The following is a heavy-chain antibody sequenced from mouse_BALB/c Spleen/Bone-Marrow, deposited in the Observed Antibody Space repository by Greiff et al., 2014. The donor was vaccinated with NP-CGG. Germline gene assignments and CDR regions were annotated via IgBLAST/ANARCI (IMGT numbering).Heavy chain of an antibody. V-gene: IGHV1-66*01. CDR2: IFPGSDNT. Sequence: MQLQQSGPELVKPGASVKMSCKASGYSFTSYCIHWVKQRPGQGLEWIGWIFPGSDNTKYNEKFKGKATLTADTSSSTAYMHLSSLTSEDSAVYFCARDWDEYYFDYWGQGTTLTVSS. J-gene: IGHJ2*01. CDR1: GYSFTSYC. D-gene: IGHD4-1*01. CDR3: ARDWDEYYFDY.